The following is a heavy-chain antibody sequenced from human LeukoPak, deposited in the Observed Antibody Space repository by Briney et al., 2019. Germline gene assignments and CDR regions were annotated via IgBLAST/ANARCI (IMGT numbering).Heavy chain of an antibody. CDR1: GYTFTNYD. D-gene: IGHD3-10*01. CDR3: ARARITMVRGVPGYFDY. J-gene: IGHJ4*02. Sequence: ASVKVSCKTSGYTFTNYDINWVRQATGQGLEWMGWMNPNSGNTGYAQKFQGRVTITRDTSISTAYMELRSLRSEDTAVYYCARARITMVRGVPGYFDYWGQGTLVTVSS. CDR2: MNPNSGNT. V-gene: IGHV1-8*03.